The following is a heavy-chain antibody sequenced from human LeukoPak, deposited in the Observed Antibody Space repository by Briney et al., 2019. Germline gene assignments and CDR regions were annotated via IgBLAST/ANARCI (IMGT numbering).Heavy chain of an antibody. CDR3: ARFSGSYRAYYYYYMDV. J-gene: IGHJ6*03. D-gene: IGHD1-26*01. CDR2: ICYSGST. CDR1: GGSISSYY. Sequence: SETLSLTCTVSGGSISSYYWSWIRQPPGKGLEWIGYICYSGSTNYNPSLKSRVTISVDTSKNQFSLKLSSVTAADTAVYYCARFSGSYRAYYYYYMDVWGKGTTVTVSS. V-gene: IGHV4-59*01.